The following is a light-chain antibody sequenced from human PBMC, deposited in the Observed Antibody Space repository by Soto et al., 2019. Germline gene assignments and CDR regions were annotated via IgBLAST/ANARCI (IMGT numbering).Light chain of an antibody. CDR3: QVWDSSSDHV. CDR1: NIGSKS. J-gene: IGLJ1*01. V-gene: IGLV3-21*02. CDR2: DDS. Sequence: SYELTQPPSVSVAPGQTARITCGGNNIGSKSVHWYQQKPGQAPVLVVYDDSDRPSGITERFSGSNSGNTATLTISRVEAGDEADYYCQVWDSSSDHVFGTGTKLTVL.